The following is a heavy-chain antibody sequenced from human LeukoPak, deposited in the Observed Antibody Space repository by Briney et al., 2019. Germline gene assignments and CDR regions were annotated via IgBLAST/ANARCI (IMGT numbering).Heavy chain of an antibody. CDR2: IYSDGSI. Sequence: GGALRLSCAASGFSVGGNYISWVRQAPGKGLEWVSMIYSDGSIFHADSVKGRFTISRDNSKNSLYLQMNSLRAEDTAVYYCARKGIGSSRYQNMDVWGKGTTVTVSS. CDR3: ARKGIGSSRYQNMDV. V-gene: IGHV3-53*01. J-gene: IGHJ6*03. D-gene: IGHD6-25*01. CDR1: GFSVGGNY.